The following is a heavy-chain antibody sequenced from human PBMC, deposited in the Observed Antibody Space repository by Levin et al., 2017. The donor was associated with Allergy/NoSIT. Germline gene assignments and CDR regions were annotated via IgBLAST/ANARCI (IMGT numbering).Heavy chain of an antibody. CDR2: IRSKANSYAT. D-gene: IGHD3-3*01. CDR3: TGSSYDFWIGYYSSDY. V-gene: IGHV3-73*01. CDR1: GFTFSGSA. Sequence: PGGSLRLSCAASGFTFSGSAMHWVRQASGNGLEWVGRIRSKANSYATAYAASVKGRFTISRDDSKNTAYLQMNSLKTEDTAEYYCTGSSYDFWIGYYSSDYWGHGSRVTVSS. J-gene: IGHJ4*01.